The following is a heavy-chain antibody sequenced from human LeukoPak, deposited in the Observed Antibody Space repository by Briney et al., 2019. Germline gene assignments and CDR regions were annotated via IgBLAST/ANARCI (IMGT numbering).Heavy chain of an antibody. V-gene: IGHV3-53*01. Sequence: PGGSLRLSCAASGFTVSSNYMSWVRQAPGRGLEWVSVIYSGGSTYYADSVKGRFTISRDNSKNTLYLQMNSLRAEDTAVYYCARAPTGPFDYWGQGTLVTVSS. CDR1: GFTVSSNY. J-gene: IGHJ4*02. D-gene: IGHD4-11*01. CDR3: ARAPTGPFDY. CDR2: IYSGGST.